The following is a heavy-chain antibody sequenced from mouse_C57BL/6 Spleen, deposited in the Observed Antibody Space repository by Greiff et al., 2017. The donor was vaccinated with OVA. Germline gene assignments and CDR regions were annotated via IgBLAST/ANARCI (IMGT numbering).Heavy chain of an antibody. V-gene: IGHV1-82*01. Sequence: QVQLKESGPELVKPGASVKISCKASGYAFSSSWMNWVKQRPGKGLEWIGRIYPGDGDTNYNGKFKGKATLTADKSSSTAYMQLSSLTSEDSAVYFCARGEDTTFDYWGQGTTLTVSS. CDR2: IYPGDGDT. CDR1: GYAFSSSW. J-gene: IGHJ2*01. D-gene: IGHD1-1*01. CDR3: ARGEDTTFDY.